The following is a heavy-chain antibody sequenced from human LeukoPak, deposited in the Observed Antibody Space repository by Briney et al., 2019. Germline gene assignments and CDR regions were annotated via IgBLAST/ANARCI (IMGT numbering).Heavy chain of an antibody. J-gene: IGHJ5*02. Sequence: GASVKVSCKASGYTFTSYDINWVRQATGQGLEWMGGIIPIFGTANYAQKFQGRVTITADESTSTAYMELSSLRSEDTAVYYCARGKYYDSSGYYENWFDPWGQGTLVTVSS. CDR2: IIPIFGTA. CDR3: ARGKYYDSSGYYENWFDP. V-gene: IGHV1-69*13. D-gene: IGHD3-22*01. CDR1: GYTFTSYD.